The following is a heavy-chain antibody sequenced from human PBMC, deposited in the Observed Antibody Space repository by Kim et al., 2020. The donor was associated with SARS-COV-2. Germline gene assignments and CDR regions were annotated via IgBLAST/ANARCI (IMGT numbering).Heavy chain of an antibody. Sequence: ASVKVSCKASGYTFTSYTMNWVRQAPGQGLEWMGWINTNTGNPTYAQRLTGRFVFSLDTSVSTAYLQISSLKAEDTAVYYCARDITLTTVTLGYWGQGTLVTVSS. CDR1: GYTFTSYT. CDR2: INTNTGNP. D-gene: IGHD4-17*01. CDR3: ARDITLTTVTLGY. V-gene: IGHV7-4-1*02. J-gene: IGHJ4*02.